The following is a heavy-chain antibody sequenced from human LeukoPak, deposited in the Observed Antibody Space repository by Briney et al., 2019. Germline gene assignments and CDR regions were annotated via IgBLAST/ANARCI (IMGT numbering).Heavy chain of an antibody. CDR2: IYYSGST. CDR3: ATSASSGYYDY. Sequence: TTSETLSLTCTVSGDSISSSSYYWGWIRQPPGKGLEWIGSIYYSGSTYYNPSLKSRVTISVDTSKNQFSLKLSSVTAADTAVYYCATSASSGYYDYWGQGTLVTVSS. D-gene: IGHD3-22*01. V-gene: IGHV4-39*01. J-gene: IGHJ4*02. CDR1: GDSISSSSYY.